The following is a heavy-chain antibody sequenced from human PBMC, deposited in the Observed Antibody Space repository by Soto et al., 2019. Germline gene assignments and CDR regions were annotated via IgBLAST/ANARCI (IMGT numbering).Heavy chain of an antibody. V-gene: IGHV3-73*01. Sequence: GGSLRLSCAASGFTFSGSAMHWVRQASGKGLEWVGRIRSKANSYATAYAASVKGRFTISRDDSKNTAYLQMNSLKTEDTAVYYCSFQGSGSYYNHDYWGQGTLVTVSS. D-gene: IGHD3-10*01. CDR3: SFQGSGSYYNHDY. CDR2: IRSKANSYAT. CDR1: GFTFSGSA. J-gene: IGHJ4*02.